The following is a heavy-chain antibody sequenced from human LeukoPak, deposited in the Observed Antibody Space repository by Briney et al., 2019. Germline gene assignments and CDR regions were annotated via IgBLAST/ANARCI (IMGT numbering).Heavy chain of an antibody. CDR2: ISAYNGNT. CDR3: ARDVGTIFGEGYYYMDV. D-gene: IGHD3-3*01. Sequence: ASVKVSCKASGYTFTSYGISWVRHAPGQGLEWMGWISAYNGNTNYAQKLQGRVTMTTDTSTSTAYMELRSLRSDDTAVYYCARDVGTIFGEGYYYMDVWGKGTTVTVSS. J-gene: IGHJ6*03. CDR1: GYTFTSYG. V-gene: IGHV1-18*01.